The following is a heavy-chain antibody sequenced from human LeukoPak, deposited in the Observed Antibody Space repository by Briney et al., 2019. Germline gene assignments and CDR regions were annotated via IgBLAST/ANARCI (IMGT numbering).Heavy chain of an antibody. D-gene: IGHD5-24*01. V-gene: IGHV4-61*02. CDR3: ARSLVEMATIYFDY. Sequence: SQTLSLTCTVSGGSISSGSYYWSWIRQPAGKGLEWIGRVYTSGSTNYNPSLKSRVTISVDTSKNQFSLKLSSVTAADTAVYYCARSLVEMATIYFDYWGQGTLVTVSS. J-gene: IGHJ4*02. CDR2: VYTSGST. CDR1: GGSISSGSYY.